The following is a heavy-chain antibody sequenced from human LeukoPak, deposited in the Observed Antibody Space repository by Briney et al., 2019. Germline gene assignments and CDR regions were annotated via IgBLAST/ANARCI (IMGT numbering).Heavy chain of an antibody. V-gene: IGHV4-39*07. CDR2: IYHSGST. J-gene: IGHJ5*02. CDR1: GGSISSGTYY. CDR3: ASGFALGNWFDP. D-gene: IGHD7-27*01. Sequence: SETLSLTCTVSGGSISSGTYYWGWIRQPPGKGLEWIGSIYHSGSTYYNPSLKSRVTISVDTSKNQFSLKLSSVTAADTAVYYCASGFALGNWFDPWGQGTLVTVSS.